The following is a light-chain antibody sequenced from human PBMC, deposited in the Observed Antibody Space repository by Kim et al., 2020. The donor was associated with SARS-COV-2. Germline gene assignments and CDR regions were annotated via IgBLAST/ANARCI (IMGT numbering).Light chain of an antibody. J-gene: IGLJ2*01. CDR3: QLWDSSSNHEV. Sequence: GNTAGSSSGSKNVGGKNVHWYQQQPGQAPVLLIYYKNDRPSGIPERFSGSNSGNTAALTISRVEAGDEADYYCQLWDSSSNHEVFGGGTQLTVL. CDR2: YKN. CDR1: NVGGKN. V-gene: IGLV3-21*04.